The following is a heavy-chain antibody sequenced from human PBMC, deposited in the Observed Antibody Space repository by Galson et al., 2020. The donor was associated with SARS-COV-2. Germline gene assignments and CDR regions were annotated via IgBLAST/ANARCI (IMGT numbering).Heavy chain of an antibody. CDR3: AKVSSSGWSPFDY. Sequence: GESLKISCAASGFTFSNYAMSWVRQAPGKGLQWVSAISGGGSTTYYADSVKGRFTISRDNSKNTLYLQMNSLRGEDTAVYYCAKVSSSGWSPFDYWGQGALVTVSS. CDR2: ISGGGSTT. D-gene: IGHD6-19*01. V-gene: IGHV3-23*01. CDR1: GFTFSNYA. J-gene: IGHJ4*02.